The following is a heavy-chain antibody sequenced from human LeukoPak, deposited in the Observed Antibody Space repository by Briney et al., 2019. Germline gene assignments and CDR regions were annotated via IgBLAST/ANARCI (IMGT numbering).Heavy chain of an antibody. J-gene: IGHJ4*02. CDR1: GGSFTTYY. CDR2: IDSSGTT. D-gene: IGHD3-10*01. V-gene: IGHV4-4*07. CDR3: ARDAKYYYGSWTFFFYEH. Sequence: SETLSLTCTVSGGSFTTYYWSWIRQPAGRGLEWIGHIDSSGTTNYNPSLKSRVTMSTDPSKNQFSLKLSSVTAADTAIYYCARDAKYYYGSWTFFFYEHWGQGTLLTVSS.